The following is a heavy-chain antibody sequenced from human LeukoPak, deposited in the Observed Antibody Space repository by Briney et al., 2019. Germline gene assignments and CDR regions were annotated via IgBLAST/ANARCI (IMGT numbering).Heavy chain of an antibody. CDR2: ISNDESTI. J-gene: IGHJ6*03. Sequence: GGSLRLSCAASGFSFSSYWMHWVRQAPGKGPVWVSLISNDESTIIYADSVKGRFTISRDNAKNSLYLQMNTLRAEDTAVYYCARDLVWFGEPKGYYNYMDVWGKGTTVTVSS. CDR1: GFSFSSYW. CDR3: ARDLVWFGEPKGYYNYMDV. V-gene: IGHV3-74*01. D-gene: IGHD3-10*01.